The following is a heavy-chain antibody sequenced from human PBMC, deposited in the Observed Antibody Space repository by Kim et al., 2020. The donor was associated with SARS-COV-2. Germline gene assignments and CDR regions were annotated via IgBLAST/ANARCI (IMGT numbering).Heavy chain of an antibody. V-gene: IGHV1-2*02. CDR3: AITGSRDYYYYYVLDV. D-gene: IGHD3-10*01. CDR1: GYTFTGYY. J-gene: IGHJ6*01. CDR2: IHPNSGGT. Sequence: ASVKVSCKASGYTFTGYYMHWERQAPGQGLAWMGWIHPNSGGTNYAQKFQGRVTMTRDTSISTASMELSRLTSDDTAVYYCAITGSRDYYYYYVLDVWGQ.